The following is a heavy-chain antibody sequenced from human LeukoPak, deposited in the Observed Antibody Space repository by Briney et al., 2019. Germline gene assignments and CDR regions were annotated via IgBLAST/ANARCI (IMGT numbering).Heavy chain of an antibody. CDR1: GFTFNIYA. CDR3: AKDDKGMATTRYYFDY. J-gene: IGHJ4*02. CDR2: ISGSGGST. V-gene: IGHV3-23*01. Sequence: GGSLRLSCAASGFTFNIYAMNWVRQAAGKGLEWVSAISGSGGSTYYADSVKGRFTISRDNSKNTLYLQMNSLRAEDTAVYYCAKDDKGMATTRYYFDYWGQGTLVTVSS. D-gene: IGHD5-24*01.